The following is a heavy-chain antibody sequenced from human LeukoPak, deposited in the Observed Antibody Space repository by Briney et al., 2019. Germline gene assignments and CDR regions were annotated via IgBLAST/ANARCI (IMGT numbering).Heavy chain of an antibody. CDR3: VKGLDDRHDRSGYYTNWFDT. D-gene: IGHD3-22*01. J-gene: IGHJ5*02. CDR2: ISANGGRT. Sequence: GGSLRLSCAASGFTFTTYAMRWVRQGPGKGLEWVSGISANGGRTYYADSVKGRFTISRDNSKNTLHVQMNSLRAEDTAVYYCVKGLDDRHDRSGYYTNWFDTCGQETQVTVS. CDR1: GFTFTTYA. V-gene: IGHV3-23*01.